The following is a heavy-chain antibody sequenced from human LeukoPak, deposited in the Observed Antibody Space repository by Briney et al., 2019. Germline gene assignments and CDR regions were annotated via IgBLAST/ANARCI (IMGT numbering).Heavy chain of an antibody. CDR1: GFTFDDYA. V-gene: IGHV3-9*01. Sequence: GRSLRLSCAASGFTFDDYAMHWVRQAPGKGLEWVSGISWNSGSIGYADSVKGRFTISRDNAKNSLYLRMNSLRAEDTALYYCAKEGADYYDSSGYVGGFDYWGQGTLVTVSS. CDR3: AKEGADYYDSSGYVGGFDY. D-gene: IGHD3-22*01. CDR2: ISWNSGSI. J-gene: IGHJ4*02.